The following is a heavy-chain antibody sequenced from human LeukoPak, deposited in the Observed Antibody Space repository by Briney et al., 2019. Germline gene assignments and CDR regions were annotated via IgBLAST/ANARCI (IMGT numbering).Heavy chain of an antibody. CDR2: IYYGGST. CDR1: GGSVSSTHY. CDR3: ARAVTYGSGSYYFDY. J-gene: IGHJ4*02. Sequence: PSETLSLTCTVSGGSVSSTHYWGWIRQPPGKGLEWIGSIYYGGSTYYNASLRSRVTISMDRSKNQFSLKLSSVTAADTAVYYCARAVTYGSGSYYFDYWGQGALVTVSS. D-gene: IGHD3-10*01. V-gene: IGHV4-39*07.